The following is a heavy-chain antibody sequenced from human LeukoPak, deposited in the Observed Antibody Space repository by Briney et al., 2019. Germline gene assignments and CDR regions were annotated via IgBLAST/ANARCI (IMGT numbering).Heavy chain of an antibody. CDR2: ISTNGGST. V-gene: IGHV3-64*02. Sequence: GGSLRLSCAASGFDFNNYNMTWVRQAPGKGLECVSGISTNGGSTYYADSVKGRFTISRDNSKNTLFLQMGSLRAEDMAVYYCARGGGRNTTMVWAFDYWGQGTLVTVSS. CDR3: ARGGGRNTTMVWAFDY. D-gene: IGHD5-18*01. J-gene: IGHJ4*02. CDR1: GFDFNNYN.